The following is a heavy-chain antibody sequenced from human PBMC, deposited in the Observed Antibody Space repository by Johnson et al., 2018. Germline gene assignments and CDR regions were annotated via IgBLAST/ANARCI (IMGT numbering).Heavy chain of an antibody. V-gene: IGHV4-34*01. CDR2: INHSGST. CDR1: GGSFSGYY. Sequence: QVQLQQWGAGLLKPSETLSLTCAVYGGSFSGYYWSWIRQPPGKGLEWIGEINHSGSTNYNPSLKSRVTISVDTSKNQFSLKLRSVTAADTAVYFWARRSAFIVVVPAAKIYYYYYGMDVWCQGTTVTVSS. J-gene: IGHJ6*02. D-gene: IGHD2-2*01. CDR3: ARRSAFIVVVPAAKIYYYYYGMDV.